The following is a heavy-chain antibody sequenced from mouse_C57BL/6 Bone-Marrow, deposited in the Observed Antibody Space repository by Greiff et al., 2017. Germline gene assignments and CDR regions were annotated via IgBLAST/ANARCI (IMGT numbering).Heavy chain of an antibody. V-gene: IGHV5-4*01. CDR3: ARDPSNYFDY. J-gene: IGHJ2*01. CDR1: GFTFSSYA. Sequence: EVQGVESGGGLVKPGGSLKLSCAASGFTFSSYAMSWVRQTPEKRLEWVATISDGGSYTYYPDNVKGRFTIARDNAKNNLYLQMSHLKSEDTAMYYCARDPSNYFDYWGQGTTLTVSS. CDR2: ISDGGSYT.